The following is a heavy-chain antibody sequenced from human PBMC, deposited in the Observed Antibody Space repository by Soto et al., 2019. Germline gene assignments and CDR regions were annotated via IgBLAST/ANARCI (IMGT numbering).Heavy chain of an antibody. D-gene: IGHD2-2*01. V-gene: IGHV1-3*01. J-gene: IGHJ5*02. Sequence: ASVKVSCKASGYTFTSYAMHWVRQAPGQRLEWMGWINAGNGNTKYSQKFQGRVTITRDTSASTAYMELSSLRSEDTAVYYCARGPGCSSTSCHPPRFDPWGQGTLVTVSS. CDR1: GYTFTSYA. CDR2: INAGNGNT. CDR3: ARGPGCSSTSCHPPRFDP.